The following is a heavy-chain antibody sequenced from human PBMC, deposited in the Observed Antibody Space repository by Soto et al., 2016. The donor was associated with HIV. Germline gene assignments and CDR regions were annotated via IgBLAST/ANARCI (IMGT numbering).Heavy chain of an antibody. CDR1: GFTVSSNY. J-gene: IGHJ4*02. V-gene: IGHV3-66*01. D-gene: IGHD3-16*01. CDR2: IYSGGST. Sequence: EVQLVESGGGLVQPGGSLRLSCAASGFTVSSNYMSWVRQAPGKGLEWVSVIYSGGSTYYADSVRGRFTISRDNSKNTLYLQMNSLRAEDTAVYYCAGGDYVWTQYYFDYWGQGTLVTVSS. CDR3: AGGDYVWTQYYFDY.